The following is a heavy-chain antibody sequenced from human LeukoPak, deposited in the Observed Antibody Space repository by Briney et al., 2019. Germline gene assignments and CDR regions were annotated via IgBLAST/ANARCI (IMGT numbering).Heavy chain of an antibody. CDR1: GGSFSGYY. D-gene: IGHD2-15*01. J-gene: IGHJ4*02. CDR2: INHSGST. CDR3: AREGSSGPVVAAIGGHLNY. V-gene: IGHV4-34*01. Sequence: SETLSLTCAVYGGSFSGYYWSWIRQPPGKGLEWIGEINHSGSTNYNPSLKSRVTISVDTSKNQFSLKLSSVTAADTAVYYCAREGSSGPVVAAIGGHLNYWGQGTLVTVSS.